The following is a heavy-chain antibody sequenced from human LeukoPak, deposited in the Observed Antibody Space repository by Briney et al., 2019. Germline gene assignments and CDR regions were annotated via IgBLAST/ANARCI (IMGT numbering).Heavy chain of an antibody. CDR2: IKRKTDGGTT. V-gene: IGHV3-15*01. CDR1: GFTFSNAW. Sequence: GGSLRLSCAASGFTFSNAWMSWVRQAPGKGREWVGRIKRKTDGGTTDYAAPVKGRFTISRDDSKNTLYPQMNSLKTEDTAVYYCTTGLYDIPLVDVWGKGTTVTVSS. J-gene: IGHJ6*04. CDR3: TTGLYDIPLVDV. D-gene: IGHD3-9*01.